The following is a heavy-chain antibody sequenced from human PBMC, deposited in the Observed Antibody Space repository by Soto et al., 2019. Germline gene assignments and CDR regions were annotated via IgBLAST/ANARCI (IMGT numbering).Heavy chain of an antibody. CDR3: ARGLHSTSPDIVSTAPFDY. CDR2: TYYRSKWYN. D-gene: IGHD5-12*01. J-gene: IGHJ4*02. V-gene: IGHV6-1*01. Sequence: SRTLSLPCAISGDSVSSNSAAWNWIRQPPSRGLEWLGRTYYRSKWYNDYAVSVKSRVTINPGTSKNQFSLQLNSVTPENTAVYYCARGLHSTSPDIVSTAPFDYWGQGTLVTVSS. CDR1: GDSVSSNSAA.